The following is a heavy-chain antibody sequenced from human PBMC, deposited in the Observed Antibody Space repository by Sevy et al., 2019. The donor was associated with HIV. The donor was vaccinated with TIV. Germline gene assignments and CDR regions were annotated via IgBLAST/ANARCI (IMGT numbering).Heavy chain of an antibody. Sequence: GGSLRLSCAASGFTFSNYVMSWVRQAPGKGLEWVSAISGSGGSTYYADSVKGRFTISRDNSKNTLYLQMNSLRAEDTAVYYCAKSPFTMVRGVISGWGQGTLVTVSS. D-gene: IGHD3-10*01. CDR1: GFTFSNYV. V-gene: IGHV3-23*01. CDR2: ISGSGGST. J-gene: IGHJ4*02. CDR3: AKSPFTMVRGVISG.